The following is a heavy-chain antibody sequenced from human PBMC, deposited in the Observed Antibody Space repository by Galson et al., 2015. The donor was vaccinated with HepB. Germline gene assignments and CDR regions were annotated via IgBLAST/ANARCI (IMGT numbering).Heavy chain of an antibody. D-gene: IGHD7-27*01. Sequence: QSGAEVKKPGESLKISCKGSGYSFTSYWIGWVRQMPGKGLEWMGIIYPGDSDTRYSPSFQGQVTISADKSISTAYLQWSSLKASDTAMYYCARQLPGEYTNSAFDIWGQGTMVTVSS. CDR1: GYSFTSYW. J-gene: IGHJ3*02. CDR2: IYPGDSDT. V-gene: IGHV5-51*01. CDR3: ARQLPGEYTNSAFDI.